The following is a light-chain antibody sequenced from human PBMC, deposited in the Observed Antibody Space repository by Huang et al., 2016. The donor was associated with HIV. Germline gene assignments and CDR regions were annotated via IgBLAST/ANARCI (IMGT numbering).Light chain of an antibody. J-gene: IGKJ1*01. CDR2: AAP. V-gene: IGKV1-6*02. CDR1: QDITND. Sequence: AIQLTQSPSSLSASVGDRVTITCRASQDITNDLGWYQQKPGKAPKLLISAAPTLRSGVPSRFSGSGSGTDFTLTISSLQPEDFATYFCLQDFTYPRTFGQGTRVEI. CDR3: LQDFTYPRT.